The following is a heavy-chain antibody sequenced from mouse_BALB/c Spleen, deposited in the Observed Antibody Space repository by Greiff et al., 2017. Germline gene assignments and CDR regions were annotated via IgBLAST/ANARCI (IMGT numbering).Heavy chain of an antibody. CDR1: GFTFSSFG. CDR2: ISSGSSTI. J-gene: IGHJ4*01. Sequence: EVKLQESGGGLVQPGGSRKLSCAASGFTFSSFGMHWVRQAPEKGLEWVAYISSGSSTIYYADTVKGRFTISRDNPKNTLFLQMTSLRSEDTAMYYCAREVYAMDYWGQGTSVTVSS. CDR3: AREVYAMDY. V-gene: IGHV5-17*02.